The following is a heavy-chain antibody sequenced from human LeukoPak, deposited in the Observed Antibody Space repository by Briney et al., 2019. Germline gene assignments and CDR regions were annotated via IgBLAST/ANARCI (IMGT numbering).Heavy chain of an antibody. CDR1: GGSISSNEYY. J-gene: IGHJ4*02. CDR2: IYYNGNT. V-gene: IGHV4-30-4*01. CDR3: ARDRYSYGHFDY. Sequence: SETLSLTCIVSGGSISSNEYYWSWIRQPPGKGLEWIGNIYYNGNTHYNPSLKSRITISKDTSRNQFSLKLSSMTAADTAVYYCARDRYSYGHFDYWGQRTLVTVTS. D-gene: IGHD5-18*01.